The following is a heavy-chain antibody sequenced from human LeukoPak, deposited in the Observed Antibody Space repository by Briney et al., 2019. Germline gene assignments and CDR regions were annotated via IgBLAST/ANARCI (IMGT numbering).Heavy chain of an antibody. J-gene: IGHJ4*02. CDR2: ISSSSSTI. V-gene: IGHV3-48*04. D-gene: IGHD2-15*01. CDR3: ARSGASCYLGCGFDY. Sequence: GGSLRLSCAASGFTFSSYSMNWVRQAPGKGLEWVSYISSSSSTIYYADSVKGRFTISRDNAKNLLYLQMNSLSAEDTAVYYCARSGASCYLGCGFDYCGQGTLVTVSP. CDR1: GFTFSSYS.